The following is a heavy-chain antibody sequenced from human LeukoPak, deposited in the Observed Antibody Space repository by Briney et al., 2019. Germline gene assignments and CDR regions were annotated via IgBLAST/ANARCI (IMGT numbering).Heavy chain of an antibody. CDR2: IYYSGST. V-gene: IGHV4-39*07. J-gene: IGHJ4*02. CDR3: ASRSYDSSGYYSPLEY. Sequence: SEALSLTCTVSGGSISSSSYYWGWIRQPPGKGLEWIGSIYYSGSTYYNPSLKSRVTISVDTSKNQFSLKLSSVTAADTAVYYCASRSYDSSGYYSPLEYWGQGTLVTVSS. CDR1: GGSISSSSYY. D-gene: IGHD3-22*01.